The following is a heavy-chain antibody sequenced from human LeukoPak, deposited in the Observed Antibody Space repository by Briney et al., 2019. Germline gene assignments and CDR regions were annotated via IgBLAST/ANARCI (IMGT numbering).Heavy chain of an antibody. Sequence: GGSLRLSCAASGFTFSSYAMTWVRQAPGKGLEWVSVISGNGGSTYSADSVKGRFTISRDNSKNTLFLQMDSLRADDTAVYYCAKELGSYFGSGSYIDYWGQGTLVTVSS. D-gene: IGHD3-10*01. V-gene: IGHV3-23*01. CDR1: GFTFSSYA. J-gene: IGHJ4*02. CDR2: ISGNGGST. CDR3: AKELGSYFGSGSYIDY.